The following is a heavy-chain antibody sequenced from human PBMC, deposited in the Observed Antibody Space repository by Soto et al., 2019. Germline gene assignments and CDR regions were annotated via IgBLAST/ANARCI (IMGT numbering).Heavy chain of an antibody. J-gene: IGHJ5*02. CDR1: GYTFTSYD. CDR3: ARVTRRTQGNNWFDP. CDR2: MNPNSGNT. Sequence: QVQLVQSGAEVKKPGASVKVSCKASGYTFTSYDINWVRQATGQGLEWMGWMNPNSGNTGYAQKFQGSVTMTRNTSTSTAYMELSSLRSEDKAVYYCARVTRRTQGNNWFDPWGQGTLVTFSS. V-gene: IGHV1-8*01.